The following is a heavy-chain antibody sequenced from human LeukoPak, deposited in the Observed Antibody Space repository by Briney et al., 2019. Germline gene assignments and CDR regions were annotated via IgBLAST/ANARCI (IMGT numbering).Heavy chain of an antibody. Sequence: PGGSLRLSCAASGFTFSDYYMSWIRQAPGKGLEWVSYISSTGGTIYYADSVQGRFTISRDNSKNTLYLQMNSLRAEDTAVYYCAAPKYSSSLLLFDYWGQGTLVTVSS. CDR1: GFTFSDYY. CDR3: AAPKYSSSLLLFDY. D-gene: IGHD6-6*01. J-gene: IGHJ4*02. V-gene: IGHV3-11*01. CDR2: ISSTGGTI.